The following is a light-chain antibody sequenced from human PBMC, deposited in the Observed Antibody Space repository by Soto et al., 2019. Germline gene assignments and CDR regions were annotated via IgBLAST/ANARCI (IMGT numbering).Light chain of an antibody. J-gene: IGKJ2*01. CDR2: GAS. V-gene: IGKV3-20*01. CDR3: QQHGSPPHT. CDR1: QSVSSSY. Sequence: EIVLTQSPGTLSLSPGERATLSCRASQSVSSSYLAWYQQKPGQAPRLLIYGASSRATGIPDRFSGSGSGTDFTLTISRLEPEDFGVYYCQQHGSPPHTFGQGTKLEIK.